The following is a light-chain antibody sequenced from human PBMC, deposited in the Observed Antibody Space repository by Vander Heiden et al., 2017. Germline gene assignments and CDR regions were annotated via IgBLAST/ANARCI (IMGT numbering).Light chain of an antibody. CDR2: WAC. J-gene: IGKJ4*01. Sequence: ILMTQSLDYVAGYMGERASSNFNSSQSVLSSYNNKNYLAWYQQIPGQPTKLLINWACTRESGVTDRFSGSGSGTDFTLTISSLQAEDVAVYYCQKSSTAPLTFGGGTKVEIK. CDR1: QSVLSSYNNKNY. CDR3: QKSSTAPLT. V-gene: IGKV4-1*01.